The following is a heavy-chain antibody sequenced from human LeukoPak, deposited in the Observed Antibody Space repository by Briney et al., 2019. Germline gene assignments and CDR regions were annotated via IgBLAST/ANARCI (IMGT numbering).Heavy chain of an antibody. J-gene: IGHJ4*02. D-gene: IGHD3-22*01. CDR2: INHSGST. Sequence: PSETLSLTCAVYGGSFSGYYWSWIRQPPGKGLEWIGEINHSGSTNYNPSLKSRVTISVDTSKNPFSLKLSSVTAADTAVYYCARGRDRITMIVVVIPRPYFDYWGQGTLVTVSS. CDR1: GGSFSGYY. CDR3: ARGRDRITMIVVVIPRPYFDY. V-gene: IGHV4-34*01.